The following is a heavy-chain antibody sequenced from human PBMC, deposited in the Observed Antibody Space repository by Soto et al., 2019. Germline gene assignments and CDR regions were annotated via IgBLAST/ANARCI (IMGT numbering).Heavy chain of an antibody. CDR1: GGSIIRSDTYY. J-gene: IGHJ5*02. CDR2: VYYSGIT. CDR3: ARGLTGTTMRLNCFDP. V-gene: IGHV4-39*01. Sequence: LSLSFTVAGGSIIRSDTYYWGWILQPPGKGLEWIGSVYYSGITYYNPSLRSRVTISVDTSNNQFSLKLNSVTAADTAVYYCARGLTGTTMRLNCFDPWGQGTLVTVSS. D-gene: IGHD1-7*01.